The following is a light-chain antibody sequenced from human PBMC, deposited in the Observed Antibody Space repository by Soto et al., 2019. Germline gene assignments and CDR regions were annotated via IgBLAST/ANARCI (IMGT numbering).Light chain of an antibody. CDR2: GAS. CDR3: QQYGSSPYT. V-gene: IGKV3-20*01. Sequence: ESVLTQSPGTLSLSPGERATLSCRASQSVSSTYLAWYQQKPGQAPRLLIYGASSRATGIPDRFSGSGSGTDFTLTISRLEPEDFAVYYCQQYGSSPYTFGLGNKLEIK. CDR1: QSVSSTY. J-gene: IGKJ2*01.